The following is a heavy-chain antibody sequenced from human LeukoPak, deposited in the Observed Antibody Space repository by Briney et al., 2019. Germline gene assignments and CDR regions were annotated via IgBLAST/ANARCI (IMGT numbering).Heavy chain of an antibody. J-gene: IGHJ4*02. CDR3: ARDIGYRYSSGWYPSDY. Sequence: GGSLRLSCAASGFTFSSYWMSWVRQALGKGLGWVANIKQDGSVKYYVDSVKGRFTISRDNAKNSLYLQMNSLRAEDTAVYYCARDIGYRYSSGWYPSDYWGQGTLVTVSS. CDR1: GFTFSSYW. V-gene: IGHV3-7*01. D-gene: IGHD6-19*01. CDR2: IKQDGSVK.